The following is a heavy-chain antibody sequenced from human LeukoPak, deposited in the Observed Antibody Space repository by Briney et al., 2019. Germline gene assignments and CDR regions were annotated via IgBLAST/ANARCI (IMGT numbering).Heavy chain of an antibody. CDR2: ISSSSSYI. CDR3: ARLVIPSHSRWFDP. CDR1: GFTFSSYS. Sequence: GGSLRLSCAASGFTFSSYSMNWVRQAPGKGLEWVSSISSSSSYIYYADSVKGRFTISRDNAKNTLYLQIDSLSAEDTAVYYCARLVIPSHSRWFDPWGQGTLVTVSS. J-gene: IGHJ5*02. D-gene: IGHD2-21*01. V-gene: IGHV3-21*04.